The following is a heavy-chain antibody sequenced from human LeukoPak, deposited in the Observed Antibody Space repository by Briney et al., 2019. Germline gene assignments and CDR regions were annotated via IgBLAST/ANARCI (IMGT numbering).Heavy chain of an antibody. Sequence: GGSLRLSCAAPGVTFSGYSVNWVRQAPGKGLEWVANIKQDGSEKYYVDSVKGRFTISRDNAKNSLYLQMNSLRAEDTAVYYCARGMVATIGGPIYWGQGTLVTVSS. V-gene: IGHV3-7*01. CDR2: IKQDGSEK. CDR3: ARGMVATIGGPIY. J-gene: IGHJ4*02. CDR1: GVTFSGYS. D-gene: IGHD5-12*01.